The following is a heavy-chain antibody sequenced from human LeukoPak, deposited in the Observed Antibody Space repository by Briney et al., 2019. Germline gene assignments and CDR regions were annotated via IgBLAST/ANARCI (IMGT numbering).Heavy chain of an antibody. V-gene: IGHV4-34*01. Sequence: PSGTLSLTCAVYGGSFSGYYWSWIRQPPGKGLEWIGEINHSGSTNYNPSLKSRVTISVDTSKNQFSLKLSSVTAADTAVYYCATEWRKYYYYGMDVWGQGTTVTVSS. CDR3: ATEWRKYYYYGMDV. CDR1: GGSFSGYY. J-gene: IGHJ6*02. D-gene: IGHD1-14*01. CDR2: INHSGST.